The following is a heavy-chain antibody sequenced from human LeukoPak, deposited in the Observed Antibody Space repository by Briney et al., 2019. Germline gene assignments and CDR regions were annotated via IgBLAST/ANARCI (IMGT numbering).Heavy chain of an antibody. V-gene: IGHV3-23*01. J-gene: IGHJ4*02. CDR1: GFSFSSYA. Sequence: PGGSLRLSCAASGFSFSSYAMSWVRQASGKGLEWVSTISGSGGSTYYADSVKGRFAISRDNSKNTLYLQMNSLRAEDTAVYYCAKSPSKTRLVDANDYWGQGTLVTVSS. CDR3: AKSPSKTRLVDANDY. CDR2: ISGSGGST. D-gene: IGHD3-9*01.